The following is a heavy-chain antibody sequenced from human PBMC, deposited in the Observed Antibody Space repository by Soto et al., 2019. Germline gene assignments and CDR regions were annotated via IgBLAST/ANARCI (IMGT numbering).Heavy chain of an antibody. CDR2: IGSSGGST. CDR1: GFTCSNYV. V-gene: IGHV3-23*01. Sequence: GGSMRLSCAGSGFTCSNYVMNWVRQAPGKGLEWVSAIGSSGGSTYYADSVKGRFTISRDNSKNTLYLQMNSLRAEDTAVYYCAKGGNYGDYVYHYWGQGTLVTVSS. J-gene: IGHJ4*02. D-gene: IGHD4-17*01. CDR3: AKGGNYGDYVYHY.